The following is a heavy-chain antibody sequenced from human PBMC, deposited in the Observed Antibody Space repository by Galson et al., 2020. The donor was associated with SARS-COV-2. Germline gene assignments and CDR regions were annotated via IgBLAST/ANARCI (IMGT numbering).Heavy chain of an antibody. CDR2: IWYDGSNK. D-gene: IGHD6-13*01. Sequence: GGSLRLSCAASGFTFSSYGMHWVRQAPGKGLEWVAVIWYDGSNKYYADSVKGRFTISRDNPKNTLYLQMNSLRAEDTAVYYCARGIAAAGTFLGDKFDYWGQGTLVTVSS. CDR3: ARGIAAAGTFLGDKFDY. CDR1: GFTFSSYG. J-gene: IGHJ4*02. V-gene: IGHV3-33*01.